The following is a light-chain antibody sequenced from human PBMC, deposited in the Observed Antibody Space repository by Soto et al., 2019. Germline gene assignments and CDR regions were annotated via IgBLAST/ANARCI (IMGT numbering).Light chain of an antibody. V-gene: IGLV2-14*03. CDR2: DVS. J-gene: IGLJ1*01. CDR1: SSDIGSYNW. CDR3: SSYTRSGTYV. Sequence: QSALTQPASVSGSPGQSIAISCTGTSSDIGSYNWVSWYQQHPGKAPKLMIYDVSYRPSGVSNRFSGSIAGNTASLTTSGLQDEDEAVYYCSSYTRSGTYVFGSGTKLTVL.